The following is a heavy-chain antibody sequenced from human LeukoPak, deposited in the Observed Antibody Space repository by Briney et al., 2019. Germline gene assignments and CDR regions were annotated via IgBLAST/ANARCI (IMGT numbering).Heavy chain of an antibody. CDR3: ARAMDCSSTSCLYYYYYYMDV. Sequence: ASVKVSCKASGYTFTSYGISWVRQAPGQGLEWMGWISAYNGNTNYAQKLQGRVTMTRNTSISTAYMELSSLRSEDTAVYYCARAMDCSSTSCLYYYYYYMDVWGKGTTVTVSS. D-gene: IGHD2-2*01. V-gene: IGHV1-18*01. CDR1: GYTFTSYG. CDR2: ISAYNGNT. J-gene: IGHJ6*03.